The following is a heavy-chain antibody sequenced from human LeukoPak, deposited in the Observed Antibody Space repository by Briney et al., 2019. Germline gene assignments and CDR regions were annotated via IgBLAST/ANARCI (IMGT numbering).Heavy chain of an antibody. CDR2: IYYSGST. D-gene: IGHD3-16*02. CDR3: ARLVDDYVWGSYLGY. J-gene: IGHJ4*02. CDR1: GGSISSSSYY. V-gene: IGHV4-39*01. Sequence: SETLSLTCTVSGGSISSSSYYWGWIRQPPGQGLEWIGSIYYSGSTYYNPSLKSRVTISVDTSKNQFSLKLSSVTAADTAVYYCARLVDDYVWGSYLGYWGQGTLVTVSS.